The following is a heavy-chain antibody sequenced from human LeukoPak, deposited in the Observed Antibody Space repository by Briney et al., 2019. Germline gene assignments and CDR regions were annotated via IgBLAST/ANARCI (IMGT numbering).Heavy chain of an antibody. Sequence: PSETLSLTCTVSGGSISSYYWSWIRQPAGKGLEWIGRIYTSGSTNYNPSLKSRVTMPVDTSKNQFSLKPSSVTAADTAVYYCAREKRQQLSRGYGMDVWGQGTTVTVSS. CDR2: IYTSGST. CDR1: GGSISSYY. CDR3: AREKRQQLSRGYGMDV. J-gene: IGHJ6*02. D-gene: IGHD6-13*01. V-gene: IGHV4-4*07.